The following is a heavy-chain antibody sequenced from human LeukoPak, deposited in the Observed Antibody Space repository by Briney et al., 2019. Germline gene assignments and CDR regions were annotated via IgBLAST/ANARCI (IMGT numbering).Heavy chain of an antibody. CDR1: GHTFTDNV. D-gene: IGHD1-26*01. J-gene: IGHJ4*02. Sequence: ASVKVSCKTSGHTFTDNVITWVRQAPGQGLEWMGWISVYNGDTNYAQTLQARVRMTADTSTSTAYMELRSLRSDDTAIYYCARGMYSGSYFRYEFWGQGTVVTVSS. CDR2: ISVYNGDT. V-gene: IGHV1-18*01. CDR3: ARGMYSGSYFRYEF.